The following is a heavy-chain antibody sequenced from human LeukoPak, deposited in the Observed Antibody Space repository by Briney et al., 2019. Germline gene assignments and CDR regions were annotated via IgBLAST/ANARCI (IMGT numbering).Heavy chain of an antibody. CDR2: IKQDGSEK. CDR1: GFTFSSYW. D-gene: IGHD6-13*01. V-gene: IGHV3-7*01. J-gene: IGHJ6*02. CDR3: ARDLRVAAAGTDYYYGMDV. Sequence: GGSLRLFCAASGFTFSSYWMSWVRQAPGKGLEWVANIKQDGSEKYYVDSVKGRFTISRDNAKNSLYLQMNSLRAEDTAVYYCARDLRVAAAGTDYYYGMDVWGQGTTVTVSS.